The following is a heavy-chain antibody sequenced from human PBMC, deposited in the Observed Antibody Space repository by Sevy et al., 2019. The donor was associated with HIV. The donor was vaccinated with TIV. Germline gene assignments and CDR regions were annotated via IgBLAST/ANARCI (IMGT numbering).Heavy chain of an antibody. Sequence: WETLSLTCTVSGGSITSLYWNWIRQPPGKGLEWIANIWYNGHINDNPSLKSRVTLSLDTSNNQFSLRLSSVTAADTAMYYCAGENAWGRGYSWGQGTLVTVSS. D-gene: IGHD1-26*01. J-gene: IGHJ4*02. CDR2: IWYNGHI. CDR1: GGSITSLY. V-gene: IGHV4-59*08. CDR3: AGENAWGRGYS.